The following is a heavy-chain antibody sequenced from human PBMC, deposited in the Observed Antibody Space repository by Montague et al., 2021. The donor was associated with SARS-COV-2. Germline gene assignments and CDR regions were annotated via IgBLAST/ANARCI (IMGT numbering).Heavy chain of an antibody. CDR3: ARVLSGIAAAGTIRYFDY. CDR1: GGSISSSSYY. J-gene: IGHJ4*01. V-gene: IGHV4-39*01. Sequence: SETLSLTCTVSGGSISSSSYYWGWIRQHPGKGLEWIGCIYYSGSTYYNPSLKSRVTISVDTSKNQFSLKLSSVTAADTAVYYCARVLSGIAAAGTIRYFDYWGHGTLVTVSS. D-gene: IGHD6-13*01. CDR2: IYYSGST.